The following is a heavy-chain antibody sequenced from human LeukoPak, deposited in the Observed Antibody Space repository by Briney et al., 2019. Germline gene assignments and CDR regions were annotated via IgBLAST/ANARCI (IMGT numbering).Heavy chain of an antibody. D-gene: IGHD2-21*01. V-gene: IGHV3-48*04. J-gene: IGHJ4*02. CDR2: ISSTTYTT. CDR1: GFTFSSYS. Sequence: GGSLRLSCAASGFTFSSYSMNGDRQAPGKGLEWISYISSTTYTTYYADSVKGRLTVSRDNAKNSLYLQMNSLRAEDTALYYCARDFYSAGDCYSGYFDSWGQGTLVTVSS. CDR3: ARDFYSAGDCYSGYFDS.